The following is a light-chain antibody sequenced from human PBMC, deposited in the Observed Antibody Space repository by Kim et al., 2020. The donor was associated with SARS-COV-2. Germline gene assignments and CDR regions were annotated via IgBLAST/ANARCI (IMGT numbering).Light chain of an antibody. CDR1: DSDVAYYNS. V-gene: IGLV2-14*04. Sequence: GPSIPIACTGADSDVAYYNSVSWYLRHPGKAPKLIIYDVSERASGVSNRFSGSQSGNTASLTISGLRAEDEADYYCSSHTTSSTYVFGSGTKVTVL. CDR2: DVS. CDR3: SSHTTSSTYV. J-gene: IGLJ1*01.